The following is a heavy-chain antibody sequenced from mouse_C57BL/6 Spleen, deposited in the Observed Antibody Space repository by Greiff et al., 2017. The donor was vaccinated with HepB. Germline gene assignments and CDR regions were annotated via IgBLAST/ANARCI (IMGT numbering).Heavy chain of an antibody. CDR3: ARDDYGSSHYAMDY. CDR2: INPSTGGT. V-gene: IGHV1-42*01. J-gene: IGHJ4*01. Sequence: EVQLQQSGPELVKPGASVKISCKASGYSFTGYYMNWVKQSPEKSLEWIGEINPSTGGTTYNQKFKAKATLTVDKSSSTAYMQLKSLTSEDSAVYYCARDDYGSSHYAMDYWGQGTSVTVSS. CDR1: GYSFTGYY. D-gene: IGHD1-1*01.